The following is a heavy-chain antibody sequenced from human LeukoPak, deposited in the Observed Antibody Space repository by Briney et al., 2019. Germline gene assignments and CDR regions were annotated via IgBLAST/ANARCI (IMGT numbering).Heavy chain of an antibody. V-gene: IGHV3-66*01. J-gene: IGHJ5*02. CDR3: ARVHDIFFWIDP. CDR2: IYSGGST. Sequence: GGSLRLSCAASGFTVSSNYMSWVRQAPGKGLEWVSVIYSGGSTYYADSVKGRFTISRDNSKNTLYLQMNSLRAEDTTVYYCARVHDIFFWIDPRGKGTLVTVSS. D-gene: IGHD3-9*01. CDR1: GFTVSSNY.